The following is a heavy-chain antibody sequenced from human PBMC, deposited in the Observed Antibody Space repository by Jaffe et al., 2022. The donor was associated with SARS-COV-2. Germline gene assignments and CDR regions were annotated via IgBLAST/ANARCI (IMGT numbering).Heavy chain of an antibody. D-gene: IGHD3-10*01. CDR3: ARTLLWFGELLSAGYMDV. V-gene: IGHV4-59*01. CDR1: GGSISSYY. CDR2: IYYSGST. J-gene: IGHJ6*03. Sequence: QVQLQESGPGLVKPSETLSLTCTVSGGSISSYYWSWIRQPPGKGLEWIGYIYYSGSTNYNPSLKSRVTISVDTSKNQFSLKLSSVTAADTAVYYCARTLLWFGELLSAGYMDVWGKGTTVTVSS.